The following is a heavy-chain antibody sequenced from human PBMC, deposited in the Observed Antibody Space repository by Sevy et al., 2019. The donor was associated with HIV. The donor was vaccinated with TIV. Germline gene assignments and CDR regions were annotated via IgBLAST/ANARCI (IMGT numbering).Heavy chain of an antibody. V-gene: IGHV4-34*01. Sequence: SETLSLTCAVYGGSFSGYYWSWIRQPPGKGLEWIGEINHSGSTNYNPSLKSRVTISVDTSKNQFSLKPSSVTAADTAVYYCASGLDSSGYYYPLDYWGQGTLAPVSS. CDR3: ASGLDSSGYYYPLDY. J-gene: IGHJ4*02. CDR1: GGSFSGYY. D-gene: IGHD3-22*01. CDR2: INHSGST.